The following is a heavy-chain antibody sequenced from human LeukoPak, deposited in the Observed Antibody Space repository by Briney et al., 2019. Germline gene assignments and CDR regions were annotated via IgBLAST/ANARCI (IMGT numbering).Heavy chain of an antibody. D-gene: IGHD5-12*01. CDR2: INHSGST. CDR3: ARASEGDGYNFAYYFDY. CDR1: GGSFSGYY. Sequence: SETLSLTCAVYGGSFSGYYWSWIRQPPGKGLEWIGEINHSGSTNYNPSLKSRVTISVDTSKNQFSLKLSSVTAADMAVYYCARASEGDGYNFAYYFDYWGQGTLVTVSS. J-gene: IGHJ4*02. V-gene: IGHV4-34*01.